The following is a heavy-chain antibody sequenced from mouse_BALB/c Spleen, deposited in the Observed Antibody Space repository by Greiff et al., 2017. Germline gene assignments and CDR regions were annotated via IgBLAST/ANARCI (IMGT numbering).Heavy chain of an antibody. Sequence: EVKRVESGGGLVKPGGSLKLSCAASGFTFSSYAMSWVRQTPEKRLEWVASISSGGSTYYPDSVKGRFTISRDNARNILYLQMSSLRSEDTAMYYCARERDYYGYYAMDYWGQGTSVTVSS. CDR1: GFTFSSYA. CDR2: ISSGGST. J-gene: IGHJ4*01. V-gene: IGHV5-6-5*01. D-gene: IGHD1-2*01. CDR3: ARERDYYGYYAMDY.